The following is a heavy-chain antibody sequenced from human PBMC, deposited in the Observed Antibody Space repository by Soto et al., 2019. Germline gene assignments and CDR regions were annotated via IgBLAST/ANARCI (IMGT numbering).Heavy chain of an antibody. J-gene: IGHJ6*02. CDR3: ASSLIGCTNDVCSSTYYYLGMDV. CDR1: GYTFTGYY. CDR2: INPNSGGT. D-gene: IGHD2-8*01. Sequence: ASVKVSCKASGYTFTGYYMHWVRQAPGQGLEWMGWINPNSGGTNYAQKFQGRVTMTRDTSISTAYMELSRLRSDDTAVYYCASSLIGCTNDVCSSTYYYLGMDVWGQGNTVPVSS. V-gene: IGHV1-2*02.